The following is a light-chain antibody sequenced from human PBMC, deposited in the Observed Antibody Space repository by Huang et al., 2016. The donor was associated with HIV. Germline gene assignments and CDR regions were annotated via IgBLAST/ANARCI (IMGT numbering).Light chain of an antibody. CDR3: QQYNNWLPYT. V-gene: IGKV3-15*01. J-gene: IGKJ2*01. CDR2: GAS. CDR1: QSVSIN. Sequence: EIVMTQSPATLSVSPGERATLSCRASQSVSINLAWYQQKPGQAPRLLIYGASTRATGITARFSGSGSGTEFTLTISSLQSEDFAIYYCQQYNNWLPYTFGQGTKLEIK.